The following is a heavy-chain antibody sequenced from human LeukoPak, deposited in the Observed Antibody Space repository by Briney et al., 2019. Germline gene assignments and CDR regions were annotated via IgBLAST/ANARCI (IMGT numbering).Heavy chain of an antibody. D-gene: IGHD3-10*01. Sequence: GGSLRLSCAASGFTFSSYSMNWVRQAPGKGLEWVSYISSSSSTIYYADSVKGRFTISRDNAKNSLYLQMNSLRAEDTAVYYCARDMMVRGLVSHMDVWGKGTTVTVSS. V-gene: IGHV3-48*01. CDR1: GFTFSSYS. CDR2: ISSSSSTI. CDR3: ARDMMVRGLVSHMDV. J-gene: IGHJ6*03.